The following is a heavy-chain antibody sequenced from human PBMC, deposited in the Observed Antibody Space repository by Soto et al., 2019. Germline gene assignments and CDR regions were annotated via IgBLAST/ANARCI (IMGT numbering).Heavy chain of an antibody. V-gene: IGHV3-23*01. CDR1: GFTFSSYA. CDR3: AKKDYYMDV. Sequence: GGSLRLSCAASGFTFSSYAMSWVRQAPGKGLEWVSKINVNGGSTYYADSVKGRFTISRDNSKNTLYLQMNSLRAEDTAVYYCAKKDYYMDVWGKGTTVTVSS. CDR2: INVNGGST. J-gene: IGHJ6*03.